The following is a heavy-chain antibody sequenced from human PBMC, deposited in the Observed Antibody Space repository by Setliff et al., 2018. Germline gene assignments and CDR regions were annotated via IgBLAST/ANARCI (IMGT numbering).Heavy chain of an antibody. CDR3: ARDLVAVAGTDSF. V-gene: IGHV1-2*02. J-gene: IGHJ4*02. D-gene: IGHD6-19*01. CDR1: GYTFTGYY. Sequence: ASVKVSCKASGYTFTGYYIHWVRQAPGQGLEWMGWINPNSGGTNYAQTFQGRVTMTRDTSISTAYMELSRLRSDDTAVYYCARDLVAVAGTDSFWGQGTRGTAPQ. CDR2: INPNSGGT.